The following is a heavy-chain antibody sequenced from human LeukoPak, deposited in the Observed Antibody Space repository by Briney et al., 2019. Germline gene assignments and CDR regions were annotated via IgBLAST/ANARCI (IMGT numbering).Heavy chain of an antibody. CDR1: GYTFTSYY. CDR3: ARDWAYCGDCYSGYFQH. Sequence: ASVKVSCKASGYTFTSYYMHWVRQAPGQGLEWMGIINPSGGSTSYAQKFQGRVTMTRDTSTSTVYMELSSLRSEDTAAYYCARDWAYCGDCYSGYFQHWGQGTLVTVSS. J-gene: IGHJ1*01. V-gene: IGHV1-46*01. CDR2: INPSGGST. D-gene: IGHD2-21*02.